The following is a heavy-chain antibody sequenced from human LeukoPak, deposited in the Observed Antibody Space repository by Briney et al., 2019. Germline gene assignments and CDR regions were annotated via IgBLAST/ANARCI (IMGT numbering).Heavy chain of an antibody. CDR2: IEGDGNRI. V-gene: IGHV3-74*01. D-gene: IGHD5-12*01. CDR3: TRDWRNLGYDY. CDR1: GFTLSAYW. J-gene: IGHJ4*02. Sequence: GGSLRLSCAASGFTLSAYWMHWVRQAPGKGLMWVSRIEGDGNRITHADSVKGRFTISRDNAKNTLYLQMNSLRAEDTAVYYCTRDWRNLGYDYWGQGTLVTVSS.